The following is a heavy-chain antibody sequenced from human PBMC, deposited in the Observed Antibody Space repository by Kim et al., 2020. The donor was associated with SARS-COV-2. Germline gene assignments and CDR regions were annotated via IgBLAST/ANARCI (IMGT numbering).Heavy chain of an antibody. Sequence: SETLSLICTISGGSISSYYWSWIRQPPGKGLEWIGYIYYSGSTKYNPSLKSRATISVDTSKNQFSLKLSSVTAADTAVYYCARLSDGYYYYGMDVWGQGTTVTVSS. J-gene: IGHJ6*02. D-gene: IGHD2-8*01. CDR2: IYYSGST. V-gene: IGHV4-59*08. CDR1: GGSISSYY. CDR3: ARLSDGYYYYGMDV.